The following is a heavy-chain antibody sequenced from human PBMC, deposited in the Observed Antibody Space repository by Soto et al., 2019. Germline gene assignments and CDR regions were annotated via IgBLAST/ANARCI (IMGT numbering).Heavy chain of an antibody. D-gene: IGHD2-8*01. CDR3: ARGNYCTNGVCYYYYYMDV. CDR2: MNPNSGNT. Sequence: QVQLVQSGAEVKKPGASVKVSCKASGYTFTSYDINWVRQATGQGLEWMGWMNPNSGNTGYAQKFQGRVTMTRNTSISTAYMELSSLRSEDMAVYYCARGNYCTNGVCYYYYYMDVWGKGTTVTVSS. J-gene: IGHJ6*03. V-gene: IGHV1-8*01. CDR1: GYTFTSYD.